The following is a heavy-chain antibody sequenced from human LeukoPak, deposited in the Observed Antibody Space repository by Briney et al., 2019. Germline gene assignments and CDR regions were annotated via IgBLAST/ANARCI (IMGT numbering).Heavy chain of an antibody. CDR3: ARDYKRQWLV. CDR1: GYSISSGYY. D-gene: IGHD6-19*01. J-gene: IGHJ4*02. Sequence: PSETLSLTCTVSGYSISSGYYWGWIRQPPGKGLEWIGSIYHSGSTYYNPSLKSRVTISVDTSKNQFSLKLSSVTAADTAVYYCARDYKRQWLVWGQGTLVTVSS. CDR2: IYHSGST. V-gene: IGHV4-38-2*02.